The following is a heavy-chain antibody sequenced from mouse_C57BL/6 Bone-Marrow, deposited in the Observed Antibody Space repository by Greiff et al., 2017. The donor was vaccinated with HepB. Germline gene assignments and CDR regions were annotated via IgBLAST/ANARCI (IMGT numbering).Heavy chain of an antibody. CDR3: ARHGGNYAYFDY. J-gene: IGHJ2*01. CDR1: GFTFSDYY. Sequence: EVKLVESGGGLVQPGGSLKLSCAASGFTFSDYYMYWVRQTPEKRLEWVAYISNGGGSTYYPDTVKGRFTISRDNAKNTLYLQMSRLKSEDTAMYYCARHGGNYAYFDYWGQGTTLTVSS. CDR2: ISNGGGST. D-gene: IGHD2-1*01. V-gene: IGHV5-12*01.